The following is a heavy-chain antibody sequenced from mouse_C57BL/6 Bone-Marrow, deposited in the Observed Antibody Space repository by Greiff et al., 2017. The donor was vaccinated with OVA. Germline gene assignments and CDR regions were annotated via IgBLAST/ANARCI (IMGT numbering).Heavy chain of an antibody. CDR2: IDPENGDT. Sequence: EVQGVESGAELVRPGASVKLSCTASGFNIKDDYMHWVKQRPEQGLEWIGWIDPENGDTEYASKFQGKATITADTSSNTAYLQLSSLTSEDTAVYYCTIDGFAYWGQGTLVTVSA. V-gene: IGHV14-4*01. J-gene: IGHJ3*01. CDR3: TIDGFAY. CDR1: GFNIKDDY.